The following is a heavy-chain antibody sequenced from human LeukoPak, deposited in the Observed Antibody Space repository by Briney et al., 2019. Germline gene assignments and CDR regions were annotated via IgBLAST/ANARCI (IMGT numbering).Heavy chain of an antibody. CDR1: GGSISSGDYY. J-gene: IGHJ3*02. D-gene: IGHD1-26*01. V-gene: IGHV4-30-4*01. CDR3: ASSNSGSYLGAFDI. Sequence: PSETLSLTCTVSGGSISSGDYYWSWLRQPPGKGLEWIGYIYYSGSTYYNPSLKSRVTISVDTSKNQFSLKLSSVTAADTAVYYCASSNSGSYLGAFDIWGQGTMVTVSS. CDR2: IYYSGST.